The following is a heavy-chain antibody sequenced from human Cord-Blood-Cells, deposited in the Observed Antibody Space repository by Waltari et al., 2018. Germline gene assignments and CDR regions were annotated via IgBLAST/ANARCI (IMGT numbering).Heavy chain of an antibody. CDR2: IYYSGRT. CDR1: GGSISSGGYY. D-gene: IGHD2-2*02. CDR3: ARWADIVVVPAAIRGRGGGADACDI. Sequence: QVQLQESGPGLVKPSQTLSLTCTVSGGSISSGGYYCSWIRQHPGKGLAWIGYIYYSGRTLYTTSLKSRVTISVHTSKNAFSLTVSSVTAADTAVYYCARWADIVVVPAAIRGRGGGADACDIWGQGTMVTVSS. V-gene: IGHV4-31*03. J-gene: IGHJ3*02.